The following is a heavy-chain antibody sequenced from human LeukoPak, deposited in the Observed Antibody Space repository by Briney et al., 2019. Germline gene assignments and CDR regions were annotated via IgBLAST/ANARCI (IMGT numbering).Heavy chain of an antibody. J-gene: IGHJ3*02. CDR3: AGHCSSTSCYTGDHDAFDI. CDR2: ISSSSSYI. CDR1: GFTFSSYA. V-gene: IGHV3-21*01. D-gene: IGHD2-2*02. Sequence: GGSLRLSCAASGFTFSSYAMSWVRQAPGKGLEWVSSISSSSSYIYYADSVKGRFTISRDNAKNSLYLQMNSLRAEDTAVYYCAGHCSSTSCYTGDHDAFDIWGQGTMVTVSS.